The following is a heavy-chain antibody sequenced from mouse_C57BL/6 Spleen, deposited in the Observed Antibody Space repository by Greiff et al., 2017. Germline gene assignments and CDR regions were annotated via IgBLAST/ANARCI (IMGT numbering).Heavy chain of an antibody. D-gene: IGHD2-1*01. J-gene: IGHJ4*01. CDR1: GFTFSDYG. CDR3: ALYYGNHVRAMDY. Sequence: EVKVVEPGGGLVKPGGSLKLSCAASGFTFSDYGMHWVRQAPEQGLEWVAYISSGSSTIYYADTVKGRFTISRDNAKNTLFLQMTSLRSEDTAMYYCALYYGNHVRAMDYWGKGASVTVSS. CDR2: ISSGSSTI. V-gene: IGHV5-17*01.